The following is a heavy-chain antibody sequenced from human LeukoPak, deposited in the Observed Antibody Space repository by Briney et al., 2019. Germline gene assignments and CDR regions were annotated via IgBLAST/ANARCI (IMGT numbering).Heavy chain of an antibody. D-gene: IGHD2-2*01. V-gene: IGHV4-39*01. Sequence: SETLSLTCTVSGGSISSSSYYWGWIRQPPGKGLEWLGSIYYSGSTYYNPSLKSRVTISVDTSKNQFSLKLSSVTAADTAVYYCARQIISIVVPAAILSSSIAVAGTWDYWGQGTLVTVSS. CDR3: ARQIISIVVPAAILSSSIAVAGTWDY. CDR1: GGSISSSSYY. J-gene: IGHJ4*02. CDR2: IYYSGST.